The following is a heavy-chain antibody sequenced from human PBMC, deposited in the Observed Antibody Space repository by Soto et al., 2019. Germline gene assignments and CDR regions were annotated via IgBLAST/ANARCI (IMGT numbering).Heavy chain of an antibody. Sequence: PSETLSLTCTVSGDSIGTTHSYWAWIRQSPGKGLEWIGNIHYSGSTYYMPSLRSRVTLSVDTSKNQFSLRLTSVTAEDTAVYYCTRHEGNGNVWPLDYWGQGIVVTLS. V-gene: IGHV4-39*01. CDR3: TRHEGNGNVWPLDY. D-gene: IGHD2-8*01. J-gene: IGHJ4*02. CDR2: IHYSGST. CDR1: GDSIGTTHSY.